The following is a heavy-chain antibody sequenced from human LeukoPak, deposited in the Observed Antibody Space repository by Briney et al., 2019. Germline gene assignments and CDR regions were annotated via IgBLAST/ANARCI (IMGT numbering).Heavy chain of an antibody. Sequence: SETLSLTCTVSGGSISSGDYYWSWNRQPPGKGLEWIGYIYYSGSTYYNPSLKSRVTISVDTSKNQFSLKLSSVTAADTAVYYCARDWNDAFDIWGQGTMVTVSS. CDR2: IYYSGST. CDR1: GGSISSGDYY. D-gene: IGHD1-1*01. CDR3: ARDWNDAFDI. J-gene: IGHJ3*02. V-gene: IGHV4-30-4*01.